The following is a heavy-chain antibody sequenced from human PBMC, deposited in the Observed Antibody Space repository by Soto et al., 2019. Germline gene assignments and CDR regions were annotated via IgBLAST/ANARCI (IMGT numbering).Heavy chain of an antibody. Sequence: SETLSLTCTVSGGSISSSSYYWAWIRQPPGKGLEWIGSIYYSGSTHYNPSLKSRVTISVDTSKNQFSLKLSSVTAADSAVYYCASRHFGESSKSNDLFDPWSRGTLVTVSS. D-gene: IGHD3-16*01. CDR3: ASRHFGESSKSNDLFDP. V-gene: IGHV4-39*01. CDR1: GGSISSSSYY. J-gene: IGHJ5*02. CDR2: IYYSGST.